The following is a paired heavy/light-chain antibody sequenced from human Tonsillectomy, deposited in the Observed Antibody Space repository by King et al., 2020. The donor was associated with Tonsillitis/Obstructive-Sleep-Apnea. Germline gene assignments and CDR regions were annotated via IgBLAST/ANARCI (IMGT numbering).Light chain of an antibody. V-gene: IGKV3-11*01. CDR1: QSVSGY. CDR2: DTS. J-gene: IGKJ1*01. Sequence: EIVLTQSPATLSLSPGESATLSCRASQSVSGYLAWYQQKPGLAPRLLIYDTSNRATGIPARFSGTGSGTDFTLTISSLEPEDFAVYYCQQRRNWWTFGQGTKVEIK. CDR3: QQRRNWWT.
Heavy chain of an antibody. CDR2: INGGNGNT. V-gene: IGHV1-3*01. J-gene: IGHJ5*02. CDR1: GYTFTNYA. D-gene: IGHD3-16*01. CDR3: ARVDDYGGGWFDP. Sequence: QVQLVQSGAEVKKPGASVKVSCRASGYTFTNYALHWVRQAPGQRLEWMGWINGGNGNTRYSQKFQGRVTITRDTSATTTYMDLSSLTSEDTAVYYCARVDDYGGGWFDPWGQGTLVTVTS.